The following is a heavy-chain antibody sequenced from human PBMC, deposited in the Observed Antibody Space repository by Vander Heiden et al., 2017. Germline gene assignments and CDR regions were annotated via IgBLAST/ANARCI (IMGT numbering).Heavy chain of an antibody. CDR1: GCTFSNYW. D-gene: IGHD6-6*01. V-gene: IGHV3-7*01. CDR3: ARIGYSSSSLDY. Sequence: EVQLVESGGDLVEPGGSLRLSCARSGCTFSNYWMTWVRQAPGKGLEWVANINQDGSITYYLDSMKGRFIISRDNSKSSLYLQLNSLRAEDTAIYYCARIGYSSSSLDYWGQGTLVTVSS. J-gene: IGHJ4*02. CDR2: INQDGSIT.